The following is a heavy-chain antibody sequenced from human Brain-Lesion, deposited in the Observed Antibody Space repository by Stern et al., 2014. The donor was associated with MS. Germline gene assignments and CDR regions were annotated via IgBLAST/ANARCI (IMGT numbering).Heavy chain of an antibody. CDR1: GYRFTSNW. V-gene: IGHV5-51*01. CDR3: ARRGDSSSSGFDY. J-gene: IGHJ4*02. D-gene: IGHD6-6*01. Sequence: EVQLVESGAEVKKPGESLKISCKGSGYRFTSNWIGWVRQMPGQGLEWMAIVWPGDSDTRYSPSFQGQVTISADKSISSAYLQWSSLQASDTAMYYCARRGDSSSSGFDYWGQGTLVIVSS. CDR2: VWPGDSDT.